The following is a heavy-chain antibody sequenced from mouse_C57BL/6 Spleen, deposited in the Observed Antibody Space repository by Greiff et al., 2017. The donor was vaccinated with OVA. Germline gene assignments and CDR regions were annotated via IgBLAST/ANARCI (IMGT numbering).Heavy chain of an antibody. Sequence: QVQLKQPGAELVMPGASVKLSCKASGYTFTSYWMHWVKQRPGQGLEWIGEIDPSDSYTNYNQKFKGKSTLTVDKSSSTAYMQLSSLTSEDSAVYYCARSSSITTVVQYYAMDYWGQGTSVTVSS. CDR2: IDPSDSYT. CDR1: GYTFTSYW. J-gene: IGHJ4*01. V-gene: IGHV1-69*01. CDR3: ARSSSITTVVQYYAMDY. D-gene: IGHD1-1*01.